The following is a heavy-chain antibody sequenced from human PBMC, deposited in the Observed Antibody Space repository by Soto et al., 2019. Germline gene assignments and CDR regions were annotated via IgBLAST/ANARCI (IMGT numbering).Heavy chain of an antibody. Sequence: GASVKVSCKASGYTFTSYDINWVRQATGQGLEWMGWMNPNSGNTGYAQKFQGRVTMTRNTSISTAYMELSSLRSEDTAVYYCARVHGYSGYDYLNYIDYWGQGTLVTVSS. CDR2: MNPNSGNT. V-gene: IGHV1-8*01. CDR1: GYTFTSYD. J-gene: IGHJ4*02. D-gene: IGHD5-12*01. CDR3: ARVHGYSGYDYLNYIDY.